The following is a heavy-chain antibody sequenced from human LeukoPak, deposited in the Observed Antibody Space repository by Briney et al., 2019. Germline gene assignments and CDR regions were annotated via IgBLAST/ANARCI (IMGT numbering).Heavy chain of an antibody. D-gene: IGHD1-7*01. CDR3: ARGGTGTTFSGFFR. J-gene: IGHJ4*02. CDR1: GFTFNRCW. V-gene: IGHV3-7*03. Sequence: GGSLRLSCVVSGFTFNRCWMNWVRQAPGKGLEWVAHINPDGRDTYYVDSVKGRFTVSRDNAQNSLYLQMNSLRAEDTAVYYCARGGTGTTFSGFFRWGQGTLVTVSS. CDR2: INPDGRDT.